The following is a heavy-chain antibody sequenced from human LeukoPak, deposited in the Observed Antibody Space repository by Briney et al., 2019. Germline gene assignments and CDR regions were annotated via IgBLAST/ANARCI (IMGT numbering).Heavy chain of an antibody. V-gene: IGHV1-58*01. CDR1: GFPFSSSA. J-gene: IGHJ4*02. D-gene: IGHD2-2*01. CDR2: IVLGSGKT. Sequence: ASVKVSCKASGFPFSSSALQWVRQARGQRLEWIGWIVLGSGKTNYAQKIQERVIISRDKSTSTAYMELKNLRSEDTAVYYCAADDQQLILWGQGTLVTVSS. CDR3: AADDQQLIL.